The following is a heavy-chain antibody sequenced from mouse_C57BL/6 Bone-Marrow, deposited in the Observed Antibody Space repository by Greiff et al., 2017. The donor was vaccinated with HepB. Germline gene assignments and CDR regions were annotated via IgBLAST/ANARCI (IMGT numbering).Heavy chain of an antibody. V-gene: IGHV15-2*01. J-gene: IGHJ3*01. CDR1: DSEVFPIAY. Sequence: QVQLQQSGSELRSPGSSVKLSCKDFDSEVFPIAYMSWVRQKPGHGFEWIGGILPSIGRTIYGEKFEDKVTLDADTLSNTAYLELNSLTSEDSAIYYCARGVTTSFAYWGQGTLVTVSA. CDR3: ARGVTTSFAY. D-gene: IGHD2-2*01. CDR2: ILPSIGRT.